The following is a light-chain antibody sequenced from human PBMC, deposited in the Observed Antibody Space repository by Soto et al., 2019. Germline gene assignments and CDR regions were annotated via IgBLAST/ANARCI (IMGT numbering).Light chain of an antibody. V-gene: IGKV1-39*01. CDR3: QQSFSTPRT. CDR2: GAS. CDR1: ERIVFY. Sequence: DIQMTQSPSSLSASVGDRVTISCRASERIVFYLNWYQQKPGKAPKLLIYGASSLLSGVPSRFSGNGSGTDFTFAISSLQPADFATYYCQQSFSTPRTFGQGTKLEIK. J-gene: IGKJ2*01.